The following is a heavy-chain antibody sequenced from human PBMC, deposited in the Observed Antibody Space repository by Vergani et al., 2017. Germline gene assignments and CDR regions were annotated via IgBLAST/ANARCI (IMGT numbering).Heavy chain of an antibody. CDR3: ARGLIVVVPAAGWFDP. V-gene: IGHV4-59*12. Sequence: QVQLQESGPGLVKPSETLSLTCTVSGGSISSYYWSWIRQPPGKGLEWIGYIYYSGSTNYNPSLKSRVTISVDRSKNQFSLKLSSVTAADTAVYYCARGLIVVVPAAGWFDPWGQGTLVTVSS. D-gene: IGHD2-2*01. J-gene: IGHJ5*02. CDR2: IYYSGST. CDR1: GGSISSYY.